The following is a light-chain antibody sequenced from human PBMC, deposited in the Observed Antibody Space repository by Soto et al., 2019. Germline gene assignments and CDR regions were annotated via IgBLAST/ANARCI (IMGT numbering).Light chain of an antibody. CDR2: GAS. CDR1: QSISSE. J-gene: IGKJ2*01. Sequence: EIVMTQSPATLSVSPGESATLSCRASQSISSELAWYQQKPGQPPRLLIYGASTRATSVPARFTGSGSGSDFTLSISGLQSEDFAVYYCQQGHNWPLTFGQGIRLEI. CDR3: QQGHNWPLT. V-gene: IGKV3-15*01.